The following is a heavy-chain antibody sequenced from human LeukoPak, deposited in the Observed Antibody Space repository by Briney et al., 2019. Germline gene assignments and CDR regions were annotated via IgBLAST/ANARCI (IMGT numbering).Heavy chain of an antibody. Sequence: GGSQRLSCAASGFTFSSYAMIWVRQAPGKGLEWVSAISGSGGSPYSADSVKGRFTISRDNFRNTLYLQMNSLRVEDTAVYYCAKENNYDSSGYHSDYWGQGTLVTVSS. CDR1: GFTFSSYA. CDR2: ISGSGGSP. J-gene: IGHJ4*02. V-gene: IGHV3-23*01. CDR3: AKENNYDSSGYHSDY. D-gene: IGHD3-22*01.